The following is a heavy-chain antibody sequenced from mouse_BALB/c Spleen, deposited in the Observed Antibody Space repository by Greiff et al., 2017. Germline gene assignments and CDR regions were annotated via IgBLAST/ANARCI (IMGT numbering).Heavy chain of an antibody. Sequence: EVQLMESGAGLVKPGGSLKLSCAASGFTFSSYTMSWVRQTPEKRLEWVATISSGGSYTYYPDSVKGRFTISRDNAKNTLYLQMSSLKSEDTAVYYCTRDGDGNYVMDYWGQGTSVTVSS. D-gene: IGHD2-1*01. V-gene: IGHV5-6-4*01. CDR3: TRDGDGNYVMDY. CDR1: GFTFSSYT. CDR2: ISSGGSYT. J-gene: IGHJ4*01.